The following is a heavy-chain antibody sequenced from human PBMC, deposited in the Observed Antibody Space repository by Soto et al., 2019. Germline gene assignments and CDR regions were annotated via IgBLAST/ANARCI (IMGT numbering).Heavy chain of an antibody. Sequence: SSETLSLTCTVSGGSISSGGYYWSWIRQHPGKGLEWIGYIYYSGSTYYNPSLKSRVTISVDTSKNQFSLKLSSVTAADTAVYYCARQGGNIVVVPAADWDYWGQGTLVTVSS. D-gene: IGHD2-2*01. CDR1: GGSISSGGYY. V-gene: IGHV4-31*03. J-gene: IGHJ4*02. CDR2: IYYSGST. CDR3: ARQGGNIVVVPAADWDY.